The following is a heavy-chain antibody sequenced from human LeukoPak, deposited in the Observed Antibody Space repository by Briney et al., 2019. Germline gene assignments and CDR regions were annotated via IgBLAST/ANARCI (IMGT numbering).Heavy chain of an antibody. V-gene: IGHV1-24*01. CDR1: GYTLTELS. Sequence: ASVKVSCKVSGYTLTELSMHWVRQAPGKGLEWMGGFDPEDGETIYAQKFQGRVTMTEDTSTDTAYMELSSLRAEDTAVYYCAKDQQDIVVVPAAPLFDYWGQGTLVTVSS. D-gene: IGHD2-2*01. CDR2: FDPEDGET. CDR3: AKDQQDIVVVPAAPLFDY. J-gene: IGHJ4*02.